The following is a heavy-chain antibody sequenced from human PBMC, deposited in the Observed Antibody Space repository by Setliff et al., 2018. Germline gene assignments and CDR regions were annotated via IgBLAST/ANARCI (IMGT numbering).Heavy chain of an antibody. D-gene: IGHD2-8*02. CDR3: ARGPPLVSTGTD. Sequence: ETLSLTCAVSGGSISSSNWWSWVRQPPGKGLEWLGEIYHNGSTNYNPSLKSRLTMLVDKSKNQFSLKLSSVTAADTAVYYCARGPPLVSTGTDWGQGTLVTVSS. CDR2: IYHNGST. CDR1: GGSISSSNW. V-gene: IGHV4-4*02. J-gene: IGHJ4*02.